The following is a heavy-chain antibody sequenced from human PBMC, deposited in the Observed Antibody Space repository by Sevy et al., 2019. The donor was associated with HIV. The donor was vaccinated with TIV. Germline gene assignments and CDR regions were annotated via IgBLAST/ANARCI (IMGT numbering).Heavy chain of an antibody. V-gene: IGHV4-31*03. CDR3: GGEDRDIVYGMTS. CDR1: GGSISRGDYY. Sequence: SETLSLTCTVSGGSISRGDYYWSWIRQHPGKGLEWIGYISNSGSTYYNPSLKSRVTISVDTSKNQFSLKLSSVTAADRAGYYCGGEDRDIVYGMTSGAKGPRSPSP. CDR2: ISNSGST. D-gene: IGHD2-15*01. J-gene: IGHJ6*02.